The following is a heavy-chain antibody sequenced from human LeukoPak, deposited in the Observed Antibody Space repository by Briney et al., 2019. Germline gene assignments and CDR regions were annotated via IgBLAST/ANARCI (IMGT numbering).Heavy chain of an antibody. J-gene: IGHJ4*02. CDR2: INPDHGNT. D-gene: IGHD1-26*01. V-gene: IGHV1-18*01. CDR3: GRVGTGSYYLDS. CDR1: GYAFTNYG. Sequence: ASVKVSCKASGYAFTNYGLGWVRQASGQGLEWMGWINPDHGNTHYAQNFQGRVTMTTEASTNTAYMDLRSLRSDDTALYYCGRVGTGSYYLDSWGQGTLVTVSS.